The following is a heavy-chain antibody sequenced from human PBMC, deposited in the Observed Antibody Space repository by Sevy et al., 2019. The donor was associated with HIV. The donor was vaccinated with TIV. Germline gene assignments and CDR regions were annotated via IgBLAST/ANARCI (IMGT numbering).Heavy chain of an antibody. V-gene: IGHV1-18*01. J-gene: IGHJ3*02. Sequence: ASVKVSCKASGYTFTSYGISWVRQAPGQGLEWMGWISAYNGNTNYAQKLQGRVTMTTDTSTSTAYMELRSLRSVDTAGYYGAGAPITMIVGVKARGAFDIWGQGTMVTVSS. CDR2: ISAYNGNT. CDR3: AGAPITMIVGVKARGAFDI. CDR1: GYTFTSYG. D-gene: IGHD3-22*01.